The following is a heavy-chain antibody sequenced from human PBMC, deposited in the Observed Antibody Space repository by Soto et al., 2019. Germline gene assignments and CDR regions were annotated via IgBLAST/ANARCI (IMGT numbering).Heavy chain of an antibody. J-gene: IGHJ6*02. CDR3: ARDRLSSLQYYDSSGSYSPGYYGMDV. D-gene: IGHD3-22*01. CDR1: GGSITSYY. Sequence: SETLSLTCTVSGGSITSYYWSWIRQPPGKGLEWIGYIYFSGSANYNPSLKSRVTISVDTSKNQFSLKLSSVTAADTAVYYCARDRLSSLQYYDSSGSYSPGYYGMDVWGQGTTVTVS. V-gene: IGHV4-59*01. CDR2: IYFSGSA.